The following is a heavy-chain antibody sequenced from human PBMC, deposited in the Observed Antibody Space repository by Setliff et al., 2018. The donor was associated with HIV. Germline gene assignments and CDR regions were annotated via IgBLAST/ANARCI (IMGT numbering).Heavy chain of an antibody. Sequence: ASVKVSCKASGFTFTNYAIHWVRQAPGQRLEWMGWINVDSGNTKYLQDLQGRVTITKDRSASTAYMEVSNLRSEDMAVNYCARERDSNGYQFDYWGQGTLVTVSS. CDR2: INVDSGNT. D-gene: IGHD3-22*01. V-gene: IGHV1-3*03. CDR3: ARERDSNGYQFDY. CDR1: GFTFTNYA. J-gene: IGHJ4*02.